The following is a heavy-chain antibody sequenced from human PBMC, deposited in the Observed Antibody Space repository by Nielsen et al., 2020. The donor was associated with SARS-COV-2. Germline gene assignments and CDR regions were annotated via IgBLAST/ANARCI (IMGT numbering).Heavy chain of an antibody. Sequence: SGPTLVKPTQTLTLTCTFSGFSLITNGMCVSWIRQPPGKALEWLALIDWGDDKYYSRSLRTRLTISKDTSKNQVVFTMANMDPADTATYYCARTAAPTGPFDYWGQGTLVTVSS. V-gene: IGHV2-70*01. J-gene: IGHJ4*02. D-gene: IGHD6-13*01. CDR2: IDWGDDK. CDR3: ARTAAPTGPFDY. CDR1: GFSLITNGMC.